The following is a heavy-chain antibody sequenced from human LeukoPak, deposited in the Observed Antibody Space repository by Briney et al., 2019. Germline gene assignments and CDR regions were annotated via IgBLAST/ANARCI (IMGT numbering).Heavy chain of an antibody. CDR3: ARYCSSTSLRPDCFDP. D-gene: IGHD2-2*01. V-gene: IGHV4-39*07. J-gene: IGHJ5*02. Sequence: SETLSLTCTVSGGSISSSSYYWGWIRQPPGKGLEWIGSIYYSGSTYYNPPLKSRVTISVDTSKNQFSLKLSSVTAADTAVYYCARYCSSTSLRPDCFDPWGQGTLVTVSS. CDR2: IYYSGST. CDR1: GGSISSSSYY.